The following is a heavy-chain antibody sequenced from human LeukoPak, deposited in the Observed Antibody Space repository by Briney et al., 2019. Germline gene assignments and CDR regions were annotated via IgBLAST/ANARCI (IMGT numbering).Heavy chain of an antibody. CDR2: IYYSGST. D-gene: IGHD2-21*01. V-gene: IGHV4-61*08. CDR1: GGSISSGDYY. CDR3: ASSLLGVRGYYGMDV. J-gene: IGHJ6*02. Sequence: PSQTLSLTCTVSGGSISSGDYYWSWIRQPPGKGLEWIGYIYYSGSTNYNPSLKSRVTISVDTSKNQFSLKLSSVTAADTAVYYCASSLLGVRGYYGMDVWGQGTTVTVSS.